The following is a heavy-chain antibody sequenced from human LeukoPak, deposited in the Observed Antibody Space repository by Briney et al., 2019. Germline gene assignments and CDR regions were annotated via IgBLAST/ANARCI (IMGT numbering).Heavy chain of an antibody. CDR3: ARPGYYYDSSGYHYRDY. D-gene: IGHD3-22*01. J-gene: IGHJ4*02. V-gene: IGHV4-39*01. CDR2: ISYSGST. Sequence: PSETLSLTCTVSGGSIYNSIYYWGWIRQPPGKGLEWIGSISYSGSTYYNPSLKSRVTISVDTSKNQFSLKLTSVTAADTAVYYCARPGYYYDSSGYHYRDYWGQGTLVTVSS. CDR1: GGSIYNSIYY.